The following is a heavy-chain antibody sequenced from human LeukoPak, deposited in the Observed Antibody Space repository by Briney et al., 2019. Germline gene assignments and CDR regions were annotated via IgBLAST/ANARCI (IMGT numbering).Heavy chain of an antibody. Sequence: SETLSLTCAVYGESFSGYYWSWIRQPPAKGLEWVGEINLSGSTNSNPALKTPVTVSVDTSKNQFSLKLSSVTAADTAVYYCARGGGNLLPYFDPKYYYYMDVWGKGTTVTVSS. CDR3: ARGGGNLLPYFDPKYYYYMDV. J-gene: IGHJ6*03. V-gene: IGHV4-34*01. CDR2: INLSGST. D-gene: IGHD3-9*01. CDR1: GESFSGYY.